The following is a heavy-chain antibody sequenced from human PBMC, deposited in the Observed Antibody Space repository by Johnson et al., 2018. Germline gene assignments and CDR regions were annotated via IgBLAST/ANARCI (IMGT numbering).Heavy chain of an antibody. CDR3: ARDVGSGWFAY. D-gene: IGHD6-19*01. J-gene: IGHJ4*02. CDR1: GFTFSSSW. Sequence: VQLVQSGGGLVQPGGSLRLSCVASGFTFSSSWMSWVRPDPGKGLEWGANIRPDGSDTYYVDSLKGRLTMSRDNAQNSVYLQMNSLRVEDTAVYYCARDVGSGWFAYWGQGTLVTVSS. CDR2: IRPDGSDT. V-gene: IGHV3-7*01.